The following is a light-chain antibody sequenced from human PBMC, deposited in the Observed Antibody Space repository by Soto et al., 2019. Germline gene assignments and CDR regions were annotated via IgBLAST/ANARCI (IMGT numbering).Light chain of an antibody. Sequence: EIVLTQSPATLSLSPGERATLSCGASQSVSSSYLAWYQQKPGLAPRLLIYDASSRATGIPDRFSGRGSGTDFTLTICRLEPEDFAVYYCQQYGSSPRTFGQGTKVDIK. CDR2: DAS. CDR3: QQYGSSPRT. J-gene: IGKJ1*01. CDR1: QSVSSSY. V-gene: IGKV3D-20*01.